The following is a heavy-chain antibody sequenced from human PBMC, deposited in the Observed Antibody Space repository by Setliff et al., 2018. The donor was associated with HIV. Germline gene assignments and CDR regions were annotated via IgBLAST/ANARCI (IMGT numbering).Heavy chain of an antibody. V-gene: IGHV4-59*08. CDR2: IYYSGST. Sequence: SETLSLTCTVSCGSISGFYCSWIRQPPGKGLEWIGYIYYSGSTNYNPSLKSRLTTSVDTSKNQFSLKLSSVTAADTAVYYCARHGTKWQLAALWGQGTLVTAPQ. CDR1: CGSISGFY. D-gene: IGHD1-7*01. CDR3: ARHGTKWQLAAL. J-gene: IGHJ4*02.